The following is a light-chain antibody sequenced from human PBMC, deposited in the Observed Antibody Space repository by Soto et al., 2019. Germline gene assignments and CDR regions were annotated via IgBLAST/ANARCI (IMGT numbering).Light chain of an antibody. CDR1: QSIRIW. J-gene: IGKJ1*01. V-gene: IGKV1-5*01. Sequence: EIQMTQSPSTLSASVGDRVNITCRASQSIRIWLAWYQQKSGKAPKLLIYDASKLESGVPSRFSGSGSGTEFTLTISRLQPEEFATYDCQQYHVFWTGGQGNKVDIK. CDR2: DAS. CDR3: QQYHVFWT.